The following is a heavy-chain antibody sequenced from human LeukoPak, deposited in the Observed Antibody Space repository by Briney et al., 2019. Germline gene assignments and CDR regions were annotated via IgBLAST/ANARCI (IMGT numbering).Heavy chain of an antibody. Sequence: SETLSLTCAVYRGSFRGYYWSWIRQPPGKGLAWIGEVNHSGSTNHNPPLKSRVTISVDTSKNQFSLKLSSVTAAGTAVYYCARGGYSGYLNWFDPWGQGTLVTVSS. CDR2: VNHSGST. J-gene: IGHJ5*02. CDR1: RGSFRGYY. V-gene: IGHV4-34*01. CDR3: ARGGYSGYLNWFDP. D-gene: IGHD5-12*01.